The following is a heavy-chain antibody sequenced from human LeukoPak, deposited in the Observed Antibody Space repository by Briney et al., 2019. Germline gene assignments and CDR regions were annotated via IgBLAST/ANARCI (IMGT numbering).Heavy chain of an antibody. Sequence: GGSLRLSCAASGSTFSSYSMNGFRQPPGKGLEWVSYISSSSSTIYYADSVKGRFTISRDNAKNSLYLQMNSLRAEDTAVYYCAKGSVYDFWSGYSRHLNYWGQGTLVTVSS. CDR3: AKGSVYDFWSGYSRHLNY. J-gene: IGHJ4*02. CDR1: GSTFSSYS. CDR2: ISSSSSTI. V-gene: IGHV3-48*04. D-gene: IGHD3-3*01.